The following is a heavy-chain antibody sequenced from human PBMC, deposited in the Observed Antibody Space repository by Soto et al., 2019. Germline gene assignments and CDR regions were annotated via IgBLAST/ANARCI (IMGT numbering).Heavy chain of an antibody. CDR1: GYTFTGYY. V-gene: IGHV1-2*04. CDR2: INPNSGGT. Sequence: ASVKVSCKASGYTFTGYYMHWVRQAPGQGLEWMGWINPNSGGTNYAQKFQGWVTMTRDTSISTAYVELSRLRSDDTAVYYCARDRELGMGPDAFDIWGQGTMVTVSS. CDR3: ARDRELGMGPDAFDI. J-gene: IGHJ3*02. D-gene: IGHD7-27*01.